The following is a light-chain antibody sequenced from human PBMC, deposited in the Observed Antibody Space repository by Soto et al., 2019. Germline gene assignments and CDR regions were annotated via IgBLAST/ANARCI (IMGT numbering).Light chain of an antibody. CDR3: QHYNHWLWT. V-gene: IGKV3-15*01. CDR2: GAS. CDR1: QSIRST. J-gene: IGKJ1*01. Sequence: EIVMTQSPATLSVSPGERATLSCRASQSIRSTLAWYQQKPGQAPRLLIYGASTRATGIPARFSSSGSGTKFTLTISSLQSEDVAVYYCQHYNHWLWTFGQGTKVEIK.